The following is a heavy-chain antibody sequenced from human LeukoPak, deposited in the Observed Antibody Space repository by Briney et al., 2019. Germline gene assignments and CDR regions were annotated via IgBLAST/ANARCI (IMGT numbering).Heavy chain of an antibody. CDR1: GGSFSGYY. CDR3: ARADYYDSSGYYTLDY. V-gene: IGHV4-34*01. CDR2: INHSGST. D-gene: IGHD3-22*01. J-gene: IGHJ4*02. Sequence: SETLSLTCAVYGGSFSGYYWSWIRQPPGKGLEWIGEINHSGSTNYNPSLKSRVTISVDTSKNQFSLKLSSATAADTAVYYCARADYYDSSGYYTLDYWGQGTLVTASS.